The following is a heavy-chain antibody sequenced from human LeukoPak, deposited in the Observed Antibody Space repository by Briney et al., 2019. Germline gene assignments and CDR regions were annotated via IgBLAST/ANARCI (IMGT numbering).Heavy chain of an antibody. CDR1: GFTFSNYA. Sequence: GGSLRLSCAASGFTFSNYALSWVRQAPGKGLEWVSTISASGGSTYYADSVKGRFTISRHNSKNTLYLQMNSLRAEDTAVYYCARDLGGSSRLGYYYGMDVWGQGTTVTVSS. CDR3: ARDLGGSSRLGYYYGMDV. CDR2: ISASGGST. D-gene: IGHD6-13*01. V-gene: IGHV3-23*01. J-gene: IGHJ6*02.